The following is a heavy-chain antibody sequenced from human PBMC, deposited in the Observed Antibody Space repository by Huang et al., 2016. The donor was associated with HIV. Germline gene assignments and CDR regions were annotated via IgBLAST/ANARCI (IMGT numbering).Heavy chain of an antibody. Sequence: QVQLQESGPGLVKPSETLSLTCTVSGGSMSSHHWSWIRQPPVNGLEWIGIISNSGSTNYNPSRESRVSISVDTSKSHFSLRLTSVTAADTAVYYCARDPTRELYSYGKVTDYWGQGTLVTVSS. CDR2: ISNSGST. CDR1: GGSMSSHH. V-gene: IGHV4-59*11. J-gene: IGHJ4*02. CDR3: ARDPTRELYSYGKVTDY. D-gene: IGHD5-18*01.